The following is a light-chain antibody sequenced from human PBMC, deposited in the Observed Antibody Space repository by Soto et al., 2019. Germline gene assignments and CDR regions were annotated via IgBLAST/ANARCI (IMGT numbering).Light chain of an antibody. Sequence: IVMTQSPVALSVAPGERVTFSCRASQGVSRKLAWYQHKPGQAPRLLISGASTGATGIPARFSGSGSGTEFTLTISSLQSEDCAIYYCQQYHTWPITFGGGTKVDIK. CDR2: GAS. V-gene: IGKV3-15*01. CDR3: QQYHTWPIT. CDR1: QGVSRK. J-gene: IGKJ4*01.